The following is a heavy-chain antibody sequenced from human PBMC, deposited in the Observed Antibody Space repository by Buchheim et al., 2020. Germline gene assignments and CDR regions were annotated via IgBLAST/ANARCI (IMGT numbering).Heavy chain of an antibody. CDR2: INPSGGST. Sequence: QVQLVQSGAEVKKPGASVKVSCKASGYTFTSYYMHWVRQAPGQGLEWMGIINPSGGSTSYAQKFQGRVTMTRDTSTSTVYMELSSLRSEDTAVYYCARDAHSGDIVVVPAASSYGMDVWGQGTT. V-gene: IGHV1-46*01. CDR3: ARDAHSGDIVVVPAASSYGMDV. J-gene: IGHJ6*02. CDR1: GYTFTSYY. D-gene: IGHD2-2*01.